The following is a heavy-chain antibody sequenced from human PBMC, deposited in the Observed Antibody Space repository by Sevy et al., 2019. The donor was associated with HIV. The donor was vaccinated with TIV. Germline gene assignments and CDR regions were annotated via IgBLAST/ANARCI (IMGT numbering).Heavy chain of an antibody. CDR2: VNSDGSST. D-gene: IGHD6-13*01. V-gene: IGHV3-74*01. CDR1: GFTFSSYW. J-gene: IGHJ4*02. Sequence: GESLKISCAASGFTFSSYWMHWVRQPPGKGLVWVSRVNSDGSSTSYADSVKGRFTISRDNAKNTLYLQMNSLRAEDTAVYYCARGAAAGTFDYWGQGTLVTVSS. CDR3: ARGAAAGTFDY.